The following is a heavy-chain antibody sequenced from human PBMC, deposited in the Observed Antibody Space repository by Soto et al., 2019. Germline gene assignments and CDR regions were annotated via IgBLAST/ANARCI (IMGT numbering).Heavy chain of an antibody. Sequence: SETLSLTCAVYGGSFSGYYWSWIRQPPGKGLEWIGEINHSGSTNYNPSLKSRVTISVDTSKNQFSLKLSSVTAADTAVYYCARGLVLLQWLVRDAFDIWGQGTMVTVSS. J-gene: IGHJ3*02. V-gene: IGHV4-34*01. D-gene: IGHD6-19*01. CDR3: ARGLVLLQWLVRDAFDI. CDR2: INHSGST. CDR1: GGSFSGYY.